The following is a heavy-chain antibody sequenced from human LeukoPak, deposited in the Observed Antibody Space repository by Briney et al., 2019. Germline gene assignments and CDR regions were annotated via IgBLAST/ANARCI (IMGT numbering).Heavy chain of an antibody. V-gene: IGHV1-24*01. J-gene: IGHJ6*04. Sequence: ASVKVSCKVSGYTLTELSMHWVRQAPGKGLEWMGGFDPEDGETIYAQKFQGRVTMTEDTSTDTAYMELSSLRPEDTAVYYCATDNYSSGWYDYYYYYGMEVWGKGTTVTVSS. CDR3: ATDNYSSGWYDYYYYYGMEV. D-gene: IGHD6-19*01. CDR1: GYTLTELS. CDR2: FDPEDGET.